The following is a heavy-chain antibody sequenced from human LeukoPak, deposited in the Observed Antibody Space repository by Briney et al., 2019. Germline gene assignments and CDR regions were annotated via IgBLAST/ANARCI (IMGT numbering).Heavy chain of an antibody. D-gene: IGHD1-26*01. CDR3: ARRVSEVAPTLRNGENWFDP. CDR2: IYTDGGT. V-gene: IGHV4-4*07. CDR1: GGSISGYY. J-gene: IGHJ5*02. Sequence: PSETLSPTCSASGGSISGYYWNWIRQPAGKGLEWIGRIYTDGGTLYNPSLKSRVTMSVDTSKNQFSLKLTSVTAADTAVYYCARRVSEVAPTLRNGENWFDPWGRGTLVTVSS.